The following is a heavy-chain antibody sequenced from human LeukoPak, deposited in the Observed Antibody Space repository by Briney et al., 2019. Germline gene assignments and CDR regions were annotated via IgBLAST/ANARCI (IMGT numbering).Heavy chain of an antibody. J-gene: IGHJ4*02. CDR3: AKDHRSGWYDY. D-gene: IGHD6-19*01. CDR2: ISSSGSTI. Sequence: GGSLRLSCAASGFYFSGYEMNWVRQAPGKGLEWVSYISSSGSTIYYADSVKGRFTISRDNSKNTLYLQMNSLRAEDTAVYYCAKDHRSGWYDYWGQGTLVTVSS. V-gene: IGHV3-48*03. CDR1: GFYFSGYE.